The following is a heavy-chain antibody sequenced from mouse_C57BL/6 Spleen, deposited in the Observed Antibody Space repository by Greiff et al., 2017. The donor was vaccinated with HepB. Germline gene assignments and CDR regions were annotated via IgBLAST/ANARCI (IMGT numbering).Heavy chain of an antibody. D-gene: IGHD1-1*01. Sequence: QVQLQQSGAELARPGASVKLSCKASGYTFTSYGISWVKQRTGQGLEWIGEIYPRSGNTYYNEKFKGKATRTADKSSSTAYMELRSLTSEDSAVYCCARGAYYGSGYGYFDVWGTGTTVTVSS. CDR2: IYPRSGNT. CDR3: ARGAYYGSGYGYFDV. V-gene: IGHV1-81*01. J-gene: IGHJ1*03. CDR1: GYTFTSYG.